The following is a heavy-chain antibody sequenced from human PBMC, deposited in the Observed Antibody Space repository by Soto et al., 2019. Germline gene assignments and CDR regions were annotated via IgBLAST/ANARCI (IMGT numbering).Heavy chain of an antibody. V-gene: IGHV2-5*02. CDR1: GFSLSTSGVG. CDR3: AHTISMIVVVPSAFDI. D-gene: IGHD3-22*01. Sequence: QITLKESGPTLVKPTQTLTLTCTFSGFSLSTSGVGVGWIRQPPGKALEWLALIYWDDDKRYSPSLKSRLTITKDTSKNQVVITMTNMDPVDTATYYCAHTISMIVVVPSAFDIWGQGTMVTVSS. J-gene: IGHJ3*02. CDR2: IYWDDDK.